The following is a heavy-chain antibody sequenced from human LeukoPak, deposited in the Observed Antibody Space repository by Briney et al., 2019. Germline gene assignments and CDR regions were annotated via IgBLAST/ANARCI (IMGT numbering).Heavy chain of an antibody. CDR3: ARQKYSSSSYMDV. CDR1: GYSFTSYW. V-gene: IGHV5-51*01. CDR2: IYPGDSDT. D-gene: IGHD6-6*01. J-gene: IGHJ6*03. Sequence: GASLKISCKGSGYSFTSYWVGWVRQLPGKGLEWMGIIYPGDSDTRYSPSFQGQVTISADKSISTAYLQWSSLKASDTAMYYCARQKYSSSSYMDVWGKGTTVTVSS.